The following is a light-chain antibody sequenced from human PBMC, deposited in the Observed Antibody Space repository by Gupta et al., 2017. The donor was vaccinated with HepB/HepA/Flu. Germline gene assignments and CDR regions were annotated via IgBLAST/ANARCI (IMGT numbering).Light chain of an antibody. CDR3: AAWDDSLNGPV. Sequence: QSVLTQPLSVSEAPRHWVTISCSGGSSNIGNNAVHWYQRLPGKAPKLLIYYDDLLPSGVSDRFSGSKSGTSASLAISGLQSDDEADYYCAAWDDSLNGPVFGGGTKLTVV. CDR1: SSNIGNNA. J-gene: IGLJ2*01. CDR2: YDD. V-gene: IGLV1-36*01.